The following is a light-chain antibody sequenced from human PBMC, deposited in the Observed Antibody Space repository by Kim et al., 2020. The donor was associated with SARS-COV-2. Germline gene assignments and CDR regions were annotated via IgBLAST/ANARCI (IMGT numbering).Light chain of an antibody. V-gene: IGLV2-8*01. Sequence: GPSIPNSCTAAISVVGGYHYVCWNQQHPGQAPKLLIYEVSTRPSGVPDRFSGSKYGNTASLTDSELQAEDEADYYCSSDAGSNNWVFGGGTQLTVL. CDR3: SSDAGSNNWV. CDR1: ISVVGGYHY. CDR2: EVS. J-gene: IGLJ2*01.